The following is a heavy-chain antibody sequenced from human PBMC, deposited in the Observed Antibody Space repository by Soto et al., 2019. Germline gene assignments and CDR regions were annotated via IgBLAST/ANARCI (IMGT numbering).Heavy chain of an antibody. CDR2: ISSSSSTI. J-gene: IGHJ6*02. V-gene: IGHV3-48*02. D-gene: IGHD3-22*01. CDR1: GFTFSSYS. Sequence: GGSLRLSCAASGFTFSSYSMNWVRQAPGKGLEWVSYISSSSSTIYYADSVKGRFTISRDNAKNSLYLQMNSLRDEDTAVYYCARDRCYDSRGYYHYYYYGMDVWGQGTTVTVSS. CDR3: ARDRCYDSRGYYHYYYYGMDV.